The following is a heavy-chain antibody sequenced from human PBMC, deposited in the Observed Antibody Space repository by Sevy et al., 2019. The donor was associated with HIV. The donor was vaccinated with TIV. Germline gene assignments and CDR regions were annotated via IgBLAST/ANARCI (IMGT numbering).Heavy chain of an antibody. CDR2: INPNSGGT. Sequence: ASVKVSCKASGYTFTGYYMHWVRQAPGQGLEWMGWINPNSGGTNYPQKFQGRVTMTRDTSISTAYMELSRLRSDDTAVYYCARWDSGSYYGQTDYWGQGTLVTVSS. J-gene: IGHJ4*02. V-gene: IGHV1-2*02. CDR1: GYTFTGYY. D-gene: IGHD1-26*01. CDR3: ARWDSGSYYGQTDY.